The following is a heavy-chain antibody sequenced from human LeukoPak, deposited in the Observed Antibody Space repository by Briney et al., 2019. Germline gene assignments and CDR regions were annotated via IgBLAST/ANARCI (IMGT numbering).Heavy chain of an antibody. J-gene: IGHJ6*02. CDR2: INPNSGGT. V-gene: IGHV1-2*02. CDR1: GYTFTGYY. Sequence: ASVKVSCKASGYTFTGYYMHWVRQAPGQGLEWMGWINPNSGGTNYAQKFQGRVIMTRDTSISTAYMELSRLRSDDTAVYYCARDGSLTGYYYYYYGMDVWGQGTTVTVSS. D-gene: IGHD3-9*01. CDR3: ARDGSLTGYYYYYYGMDV.